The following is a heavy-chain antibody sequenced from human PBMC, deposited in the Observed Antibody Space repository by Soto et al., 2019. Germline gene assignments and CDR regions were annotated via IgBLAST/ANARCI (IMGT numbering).Heavy chain of an antibody. CDR2: ISSSGDST. V-gene: IGHV3-11*06. Sequence: QVQVVESGGGLVKPGGSLRLSCAASGFTFSDYYMSWIRQASGKGLEWVSFISSSGDSTKYADSVKGRFTISRYNAKNSLYLQLNSLRAEDTAVYYCARGGVKGTTSRGQVYNWGQGTLVTVSS. D-gene: IGHD3-16*01. CDR1: GFTFSDYY. J-gene: IGHJ4*02. CDR3: ARGGVKGTTSRGQVYN.